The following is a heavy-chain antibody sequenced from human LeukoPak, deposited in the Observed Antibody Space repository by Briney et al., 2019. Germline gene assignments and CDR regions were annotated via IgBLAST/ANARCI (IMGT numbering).Heavy chain of an antibody. D-gene: IGHD2-15*01. J-gene: IGHJ3*02. Sequence: PGGSLRLSCAASGFNFSSYGMHWARQAPGKGLEWVAVIWHDGSEKIYADSVKGRFTISRDNSKSTQFLQMNSLRSADTAVYSCAKGGMGYCSGGSCHNDAFDIWGQGTMVTVSS. CDR3: AKGGMGYCSGGSCHNDAFDI. CDR1: GFNFSSYG. CDR2: IWHDGSEK. V-gene: IGHV3-30*02.